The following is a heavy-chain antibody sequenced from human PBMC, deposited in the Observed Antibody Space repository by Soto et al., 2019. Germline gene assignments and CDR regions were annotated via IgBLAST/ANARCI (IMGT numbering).Heavy chain of an antibody. CDR1: GYTFTSYY. CDR2: MNPNSGNT. D-gene: IGHD6-6*01. Sequence: ASVKVSCKASGYTFTSYYINWVRQATGQGLEWMGWMNPNSGNTGYAQKFQGRVTMTRNTSISTAYMELSSLRSEDTAVYYCARVRGIAARASQNYNWFDPWGQGTLVTVSS. CDR3: ARVRGIAARASQNYNWFDP. J-gene: IGHJ5*02. V-gene: IGHV1-8*01.